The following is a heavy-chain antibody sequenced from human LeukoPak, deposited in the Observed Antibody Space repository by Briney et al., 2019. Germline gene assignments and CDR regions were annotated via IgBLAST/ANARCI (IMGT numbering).Heavy chain of an antibody. D-gene: IGHD6-13*01. CDR1: GGSISSYY. J-gene: IGHJ4*02. CDR3: ARSYSSSWYFDY. CDR2: IYYSGST. Sequence: SETLSLTCTVSGGSISSYYWSWIRQPPGKGLEWIGYIYYSGSTNYNPSLKSRVTISVDTSKNQFSLKLSSVTAADTAVYYCARSYSSSWYFDYWGQGTLVTVSS. V-gene: IGHV4-59*08.